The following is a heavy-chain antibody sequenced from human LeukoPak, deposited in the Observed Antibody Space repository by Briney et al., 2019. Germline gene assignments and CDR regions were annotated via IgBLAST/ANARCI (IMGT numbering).Heavy chain of an antibody. CDR1: GGSISSYY. Sequence: SETLSLTCTVSGGSISSYYWSWIRQPPGKGLKWIGYIYYSGSTSYNPSLKSRVTISVDTSKNQFSLKLSSVTAAATAVYYCARLSSGSSSWYDIDYWGHGTLVTVSS. D-gene: IGHD6-13*01. J-gene: IGHJ4*01. CDR2: IYYSGST. V-gene: IGHV4-59*08. CDR3: ARLSSGSSSWYDIDY.